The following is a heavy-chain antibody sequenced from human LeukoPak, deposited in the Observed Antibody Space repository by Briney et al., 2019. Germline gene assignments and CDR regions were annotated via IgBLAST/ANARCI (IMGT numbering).Heavy chain of an antibody. D-gene: IGHD2-2*01. CDR3: GRHRCSSISCYRNTFDI. CDR1: GFTFSSYA. CDR2: ISGSGGST. V-gene: IGHV3-23*01. Sequence: GGSLRLSCAASGFTFSSYAMSWVRQAPGKGLEWVSAISGSGGSTYYADSVKGRFTISRDNSKNTLYLQMNSLKASDTAMYYCGRHRCSSISCYRNTFDIWGQGTMVTVSS. J-gene: IGHJ3*02.